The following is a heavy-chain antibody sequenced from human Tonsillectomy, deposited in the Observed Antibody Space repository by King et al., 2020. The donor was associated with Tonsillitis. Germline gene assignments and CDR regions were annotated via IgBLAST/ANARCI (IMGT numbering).Heavy chain of an antibody. CDR3: ARRPYGGNAFDI. CDR2: IYYSGST. V-gene: IGHV4-59*08. CDR1: GGSITSYY. D-gene: IGHD4-23*01. J-gene: IGHJ3*02. Sequence: VQLKESGPGLVKPSETLSLTCTVSGGSITSYYWSWIRQPPGKGLEWIGYIYYSGSTNYNPSLKSRVTISVDTSKNQFSLKLSSVTAADTAVYYCARRPYGGNAFDIWGQGTMVTVSS.